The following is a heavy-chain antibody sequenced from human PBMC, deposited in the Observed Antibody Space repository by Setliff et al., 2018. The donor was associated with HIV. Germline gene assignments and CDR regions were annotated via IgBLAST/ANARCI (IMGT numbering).Heavy chain of an antibody. D-gene: IGHD3-22*01. CDR1: GGSISSAGYY. V-gene: IGHV4-31*03. J-gene: IGHJ4*02. Sequence: PSETLSLTCTVSGGSISSAGYYWSWIRQHPGEGLEWIGYIYNTGSAYFNPSLKSRLTISVDTSRNQFSLKLSSVTAADTAVYYCARGYTRGYFSHFDYWGQGTLVTVSS. CDR2: IYNTGSA. CDR3: ARGYTRGYFSHFDY.